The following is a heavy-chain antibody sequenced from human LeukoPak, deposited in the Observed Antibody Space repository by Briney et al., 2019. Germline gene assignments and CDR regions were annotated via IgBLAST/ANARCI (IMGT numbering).Heavy chain of an antibody. CDR3: ASRRLWLQNGESAFDY. CDR1: GFTFSTYA. Sequence: GGSLGLSCAASGFTFSTYAMHWVRQAPGKGLEWVAVISYDGSNKDYADSVKGRFTISRDNSKDTLYLQMNSLRAEDTAVYYCASRRLWLQNGESAFDYWGQGTLVTVSS. CDR2: ISYDGSNK. V-gene: IGHV3-30-3*01. J-gene: IGHJ4*02. D-gene: IGHD5-18*01.